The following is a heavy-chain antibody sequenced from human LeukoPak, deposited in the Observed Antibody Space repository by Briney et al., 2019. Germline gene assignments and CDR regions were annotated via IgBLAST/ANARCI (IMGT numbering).Heavy chain of an antibody. CDR3: AKRPYSTTFGAFDI. D-gene: IGHD4-11*01. CDR2: ISGSGGST. J-gene: IGHJ3*02. CDR1: GFTFRSYA. V-gene: IGHV3-23*01. Sequence: PGGSLRLSXAASGFTFRSYAMSWVRQAPGKGLEWVSAISGSGGSTYYADSVKGRFTISRDNSKNTLYLQMNSLRAEDTAVYYCAKRPYSTTFGAFDIWGQGTMVTVSS.